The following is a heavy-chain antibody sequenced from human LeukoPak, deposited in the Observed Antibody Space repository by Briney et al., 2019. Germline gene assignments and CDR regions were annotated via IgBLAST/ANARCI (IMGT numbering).Heavy chain of an antibody. CDR3: ARNLGYGDYGHDAFDI. D-gene: IGHD4-17*01. Sequence: ASVKVSCKASGYTFTSYGISWVRQAPGQGLEWMGWISAYNGNTNYAQKLQGRVTMTTDTSTSTAYMELRSLRSDDTAVYYCARNLGYGDYGHDAFDIWGQGTMVTVSS. V-gene: IGHV1-18*01. J-gene: IGHJ3*02. CDR2: ISAYNGNT. CDR1: GYTFTSYG.